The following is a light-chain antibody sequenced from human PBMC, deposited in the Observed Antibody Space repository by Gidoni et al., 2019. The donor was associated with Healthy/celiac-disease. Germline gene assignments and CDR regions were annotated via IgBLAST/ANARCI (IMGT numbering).Light chain of an antibody. CDR2: GSS. CDR3: QQYGSSRSFT. Sequence: ELALTQSPGTLPLSPGERATLSCRASQSVSSSYLAWYQQKPGQAPRLLIYGSSSRATGVPDRFSGSRSGTDFTLTISRLEPEDFAVYYCQQYGSSRSFTFGPGTKVEIK. CDR1: QSVSSSY. V-gene: IGKV3-20*01. J-gene: IGKJ3*01.